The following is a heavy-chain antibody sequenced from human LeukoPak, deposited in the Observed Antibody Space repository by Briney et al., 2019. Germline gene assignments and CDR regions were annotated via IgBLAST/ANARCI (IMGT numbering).Heavy chain of an antibody. J-gene: IGHJ6*04. CDR1: GFTFSSSW. Sequence: AGGSLRLSCAASGFTFSSSWMHWVRQAPGKGLVWVSRITRDRSSTTYADSVKGRFTTSRDNAKNTLYLQMDSLRDDDTAVYYCARDPGYESWSPFWGGMDVWGNGTTVIVSS. CDR3: ARDPGYESWSPFWGGMDV. CDR2: ITRDRSST. D-gene: IGHD3-16*01. V-gene: IGHV3-74*01.